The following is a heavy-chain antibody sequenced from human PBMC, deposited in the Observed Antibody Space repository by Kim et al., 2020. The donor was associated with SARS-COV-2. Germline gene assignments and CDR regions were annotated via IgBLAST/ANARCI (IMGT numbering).Heavy chain of an antibody. D-gene: IGHD3-9*01. V-gene: IGHV3-23*03. CDR2: IYRDGSST. Sequence: GGSLRLSCAASGFTFSSYAMSWVRQAPGKGLEWVSIIYRDGSSTYYADSVKGRFTISRDNSKKTVYLQMNSLRAEDTAVYYCATKARRTADYDILTGYYDYWGQGTLVTVSS. CDR3: ATKARRTADYDILTGYYDY. J-gene: IGHJ4*02. CDR1: GFTFSSYA.